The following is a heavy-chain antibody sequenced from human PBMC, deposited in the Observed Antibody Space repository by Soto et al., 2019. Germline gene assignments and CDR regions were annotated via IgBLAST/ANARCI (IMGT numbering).Heavy chain of an antibody. CDR2: ISAYNGNT. V-gene: IGHV1-18*04. Sequence: ASVKVSCKASGYTFTSYGISWVRQAPGQGLEWMGWISAYNGNTNYAQKLQGRVTMTTDTSTSTAYMELRSLRSDDTAVYYCARDLAPMITFGGVIIDYWGQGTLATVSS. D-gene: IGHD3-16*01. CDR1: GYTFTSYG. CDR3: ARDLAPMITFGGVIIDY. J-gene: IGHJ4*02.